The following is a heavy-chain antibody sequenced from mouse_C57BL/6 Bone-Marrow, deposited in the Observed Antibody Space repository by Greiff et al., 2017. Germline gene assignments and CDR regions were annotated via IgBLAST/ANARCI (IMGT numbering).Heavy chain of an antibody. V-gene: IGHV5-4*03. J-gene: IGHJ4*01. D-gene: IGHD1-1*01. CDR1: GFTFSSYA. Sequence: EVKVVESGGGLVKPGGSLKLSCAASGFTFSSYAMSWVRQTPEKRLEWVATISDGGSYTYYPDNVKGRFTISRDNAKNNLYLQMSHLKSEDTAMYYCARVGGSSLYAMDYWGQGTSVTVSS. CDR3: ARVGGSSLYAMDY. CDR2: ISDGGSYT.